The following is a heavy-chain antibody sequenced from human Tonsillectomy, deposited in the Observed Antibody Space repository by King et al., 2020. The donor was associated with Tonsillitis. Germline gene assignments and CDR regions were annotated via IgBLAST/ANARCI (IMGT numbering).Heavy chain of an antibody. CDR3: ARGLYGSGTYYRRNWFDP. J-gene: IGHJ5*02. CDR1: GGSFSGYY. V-gene: IGHV4-34*01. D-gene: IGHD3-10*01. CDR2: INHSGSS. Sequence: VQLQQWGAGLLKPSETLSLTCTVYGGSFSGYYWSWIRQPPGKGLEWIGEINHSGSSNYNPSLKSRVTISVDTSKNQFSLKLSSVTAADTAVYYCARGLYGSGTYYRRNWFDPWGQGTLVTVSS.